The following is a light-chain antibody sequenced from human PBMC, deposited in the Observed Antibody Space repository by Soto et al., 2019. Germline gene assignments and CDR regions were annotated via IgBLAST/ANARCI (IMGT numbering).Light chain of an antibody. CDR1: QSISSW. CDR2: KAS. CDR3: QQYNSYSPT. J-gene: IGKJ4*01. V-gene: IGKV1-5*03. Sequence: DIQMTQSPSTLSASVGDRVTITCRASQSISSWLAWYQQKPGKAPKLLIYKASSLESGVPPRYSGSESGTEFTLTISSLQPDEVATYYCQQYNSYSPTVGGGTKVEIK.